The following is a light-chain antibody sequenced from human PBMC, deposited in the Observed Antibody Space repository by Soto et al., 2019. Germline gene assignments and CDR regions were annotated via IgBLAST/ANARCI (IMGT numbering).Light chain of an antibody. Sequence: QSALTQPASVSGSLGQSITISCTGTSSDVGTYNLVSWYQQLPDKAPKLIIHEVNKRPSGVSTRFSASKSGNTASLTISGLQADDEADYYCSSFTSSNTWVFGGGTQLTVL. CDR2: EVN. CDR3: SSFTSSNTWV. J-gene: IGLJ3*02. V-gene: IGLV2-14*02. CDR1: SSDVGTYNL.